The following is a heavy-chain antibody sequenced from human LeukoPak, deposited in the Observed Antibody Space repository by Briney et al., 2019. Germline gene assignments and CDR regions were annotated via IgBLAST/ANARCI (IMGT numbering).Heavy chain of an antibody. V-gene: IGHV3-21*01. CDR2: ISSSSYI. J-gene: IGHJ5*02. D-gene: IGHD6-19*01. Sequence: GGSLRLSCAASGFTLSSYSMNWVRQAPGKGLEWVSSISSSSYIYYADSVKGRFTISRDNAKNSLYLQMNSLRAEDTAVYYCARDMLEQWLARGNNWFDPWGQGTLVTVSS. CDR3: ARDMLEQWLARGNNWFDP. CDR1: GFTLSSYS.